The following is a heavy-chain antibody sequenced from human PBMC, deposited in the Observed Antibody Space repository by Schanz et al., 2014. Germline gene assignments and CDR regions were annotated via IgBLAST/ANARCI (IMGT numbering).Heavy chain of an antibody. D-gene: IGHD3-3*01. V-gene: IGHV3-30*19. Sequence: QVQLVESGGGVVQPGRSLRLSCAASGFTFNSYGMHWVRQAPGKGLEWVAVTSTDGTKTYYAASVRGRFTISRDDSKNTLYLQMNSLRPEDTAVYYCAREMVLRRYEYFDYWGQGTLVTVSS. J-gene: IGHJ4*02. CDR1: GFTFNSYG. CDR3: AREMVLRRYEYFDY. CDR2: TSTDGTKT.